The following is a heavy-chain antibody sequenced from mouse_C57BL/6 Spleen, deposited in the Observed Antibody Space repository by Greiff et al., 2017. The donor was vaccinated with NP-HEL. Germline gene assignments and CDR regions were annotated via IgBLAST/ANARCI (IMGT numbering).Heavy chain of an antibody. J-gene: IGHJ2*01. CDR1: GYSITSGYY. CDR2: ISYDGSN. CDR3: ARGSYDGFDY. Sequence: VQLKESGPGLVKPSQSLSLTCSVTGYSITSGYYWNWIRQFPGNKLEWMGYISYDGSNNYNPSLKNRISITRDTSKNQFFLKLNSVTTEDTATYYCARGSYDGFDYWGQGTTLTVSS. D-gene: IGHD2-3*01. V-gene: IGHV3-6*01.